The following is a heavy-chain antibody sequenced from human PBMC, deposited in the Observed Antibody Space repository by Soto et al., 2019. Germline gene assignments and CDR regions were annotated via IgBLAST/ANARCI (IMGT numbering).Heavy chain of an antibody. J-gene: IGHJ5*02. CDR2: IYYSGST. CDR3: ARHIGGFLEWLNWFDP. CDR1: GGSISSSSYY. Sequence: QLQLQESGPGLVKPSETLSLTCTVSGGSISSSSYYWGWIRQPPGKGLEWIGSIYYSGSTYYNPSLKSRVTISVDTSKNQFSLKLSSVTAADTAVYYCARHIGGFLEWLNWFDPWGQGTLVTVSS. V-gene: IGHV4-39*01. D-gene: IGHD3-3*01.